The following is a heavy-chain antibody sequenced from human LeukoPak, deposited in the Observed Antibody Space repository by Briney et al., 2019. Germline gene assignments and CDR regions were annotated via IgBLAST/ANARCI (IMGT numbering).Heavy chain of an antibody. Sequence: WVRQAPGKGLEWIGSIYYSGSTYYNPSLKSRVTISVDTSKNQFSLKLSSVTAADTAVYYCARLKNWFDPWGQGTLVTVSS. CDR3: ARLKNWFDP. J-gene: IGHJ5*02. V-gene: IGHV4-39*01. CDR2: IYYSGST.